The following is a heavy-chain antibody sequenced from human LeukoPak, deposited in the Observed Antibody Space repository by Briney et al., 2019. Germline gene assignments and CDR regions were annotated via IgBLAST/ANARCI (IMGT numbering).Heavy chain of an antibody. Sequence: GASVKVSCKASGYTFTSYAIHWARQAPGQGLEWMGWITPGGGTNYPQKFQGRVAITWDTSIATAYMDLSRLTSDDTAVYYCARDRYGDGFAHLDYWGQGALVTVSS. J-gene: IGHJ4*02. CDR3: ARDRYGDGFAHLDY. V-gene: IGHV1-2*02. D-gene: IGHD5-24*01. CDR2: ITPGGGT. CDR1: GYTFTSYA.